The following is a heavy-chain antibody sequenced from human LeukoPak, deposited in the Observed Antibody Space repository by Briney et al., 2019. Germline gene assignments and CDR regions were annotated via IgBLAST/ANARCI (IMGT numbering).Heavy chain of an antibody. CDR1: GYTFTGYY. D-gene: IGHD3-10*01. V-gene: IGHV1-2*06. Sequence: ASVKVSCKASGYTFTGYYMHWVRQVPGQGLEWMGRINPNSGGTNYAQKFQGRVTMTRDTSISTAYMELSRLRSDDTAVYYCARGGAGSGSYYRENWGQGTLVTVSS. CDR3: ARGGAGSGSYYREN. CDR2: INPNSGGT. J-gene: IGHJ4*02.